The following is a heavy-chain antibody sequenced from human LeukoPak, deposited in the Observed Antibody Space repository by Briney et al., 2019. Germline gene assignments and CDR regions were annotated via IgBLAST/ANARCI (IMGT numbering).Heavy chain of an antibody. CDR2: INPHNGNT. CDR3: ARLNPRSTMVRGVIIQGWFDP. J-gene: IGHJ5*02. CDR1: GYTFISYG. V-gene: IGHV1-18*01. D-gene: IGHD3-10*01. Sequence: GASVKVSCKASGYTFISYGISWVRQAPGHGLEWMGWINPHNGNTNSAQKFQGRVTMTTDTSTTTAYMELRSLRSDDTAVYYCARLNPRSTMVRGVIIQGWFDPWGQGTLVTVSS.